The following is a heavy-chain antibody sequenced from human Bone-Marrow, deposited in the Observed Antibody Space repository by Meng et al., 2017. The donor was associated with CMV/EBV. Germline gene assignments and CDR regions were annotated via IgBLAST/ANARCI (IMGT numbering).Heavy chain of an antibody. Sequence: GGSLRLSCAASGFTFSSYGMHWVRQAPGKGLEWVAFIRYDGSNKYYADSVKGRFTISRDNSKNTLYLQMNSLRAEDTAVYYCARGQISYHLVYYFDHWGHGTRVTVSS. CDR2: IRYDGSNK. V-gene: IGHV3-30*02. J-gene: IGHJ4*01. D-gene: IGHD2-2*01. CDR3: ARGQISYHLVYYFDH. CDR1: GFTFSSYG.